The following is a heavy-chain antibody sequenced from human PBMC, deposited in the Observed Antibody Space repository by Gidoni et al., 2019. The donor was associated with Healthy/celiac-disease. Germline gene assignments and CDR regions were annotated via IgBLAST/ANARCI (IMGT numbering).Heavy chain of an antibody. CDR3: ARRGRYCSSTSCMIYYYYYYMDV. V-gene: IGHV3-48*02. D-gene: IGHD2-2*01. J-gene: IGHJ6*03. CDR1: GFTFSIYS. Sequence: EVQLVESGGGLVQPGGSLRLSCAASGFTFSIYSMNWVRQAPGKGLEWVSYISSSSSTIYYADSVKGRFTISRDNAKNSLYLQMNSLRDEDTAVYYCARRGRYCSSTSCMIYYYYYYMDVWGKGTTVTVSS. CDR2: ISSSSSTI.